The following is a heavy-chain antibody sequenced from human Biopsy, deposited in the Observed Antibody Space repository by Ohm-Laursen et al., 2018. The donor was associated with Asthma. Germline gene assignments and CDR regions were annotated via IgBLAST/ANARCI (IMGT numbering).Heavy chain of an antibody. CDR2: INAANGNT. V-gene: IGHV1-3*01. CDR1: EYTFINYA. D-gene: IGHD3-9*01. J-gene: IGHJ3*02. Sequence: ASVKVSCKASEYTFINYAIHWVRQAPGHSLEWMGWINAANGNTKYSQKFQGRLTISRDTSASTAYMDLSSLRSEDTAVYYCARTYFDFLTGQVHDAFAMWGQGTMVTVSS. CDR3: ARTYFDFLTGQVHDAFAM.